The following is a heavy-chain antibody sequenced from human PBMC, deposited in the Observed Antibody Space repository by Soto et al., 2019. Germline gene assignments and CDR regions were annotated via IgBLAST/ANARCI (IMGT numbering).Heavy chain of an antibody. Sequence: ESGGGLVQPGESLRLSCAVSGFTVSSNYMSWVRQAPGKGLEWVSVIYRGGNTFYTDSAKGRFTISRDNSNNTLYLQMNSLRVEDTAVYYCARDPLGPLTTVNVWGQGTLVTVSS. CDR2: IYRGGNT. CDR1: GFTVSSNY. CDR3: ARDPLGPLTTVNV. V-gene: IGHV3-66*01. D-gene: IGHD4-17*01. J-gene: IGHJ4*02.